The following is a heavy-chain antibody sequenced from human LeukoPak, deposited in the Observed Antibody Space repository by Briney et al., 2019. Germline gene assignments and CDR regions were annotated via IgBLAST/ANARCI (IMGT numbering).Heavy chain of an antibody. Sequence: PGGSLRLSCAASGFTFSSYAKSWVRQAPGQGLEWVSTISGGGSTYYADSVKGRFTISRDNSKNTLFLQMNSLRAEDTAVYYCANKWASGIDYWGQGTLVAVSS. D-gene: IGHD3-10*01. CDR1: GFTFSSYA. CDR3: ANKWASGIDY. CDR2: ISGGGST. J-gene: IGHJ4*02. V-gene: IGHV3-23*01.